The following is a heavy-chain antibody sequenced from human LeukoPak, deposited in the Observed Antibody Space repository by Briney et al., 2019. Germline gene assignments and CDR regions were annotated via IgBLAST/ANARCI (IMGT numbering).Heavy chain of an antibody. CDR1: GGSISSYY. CDR2: IYYSGST. J-gene: IGHJ6*03. Sequence: SETLSLTCTVSGGSISSYYWSWIRQPPGKGLEWIGYIYYSGSTNYNPSLKSRVTISVDTSKNQFSLKLSSVTAADTAVYYCARAPGSSWYSRYYYYYYMDVWGKGTTVTVSS. D-gene: IGHD6-13*01. CDR3: ARAPGSSWYSRYYYYYYMDV. V-gene: IGHV4-59*01.